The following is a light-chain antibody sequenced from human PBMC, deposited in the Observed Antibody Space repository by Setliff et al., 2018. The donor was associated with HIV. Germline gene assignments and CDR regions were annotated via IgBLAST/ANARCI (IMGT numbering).Light chain of an antibody. Sequence: LAQPASVSGSPGQSITISCTGTSSDVGIYNLVSWYQQYPGKVPKLMIYEGYKRPSGVSNRFSGSESGNTASLTISGLQAEDEAEYYCCSYAGSSTYVFGSGTKVTVL. V-gene: IGLV2-23*01. CDR1: SSDVGIYNL. CDR2: EGY. CDR3: CSYAGSSTYV. J-gene: IGLJ1*01.